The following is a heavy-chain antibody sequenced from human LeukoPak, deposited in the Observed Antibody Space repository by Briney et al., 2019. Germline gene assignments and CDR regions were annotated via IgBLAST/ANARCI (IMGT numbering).Heavy chain of an antibody. CDR2: IVVGSGNT. J-gene: IGHJ3*02. Sequence: SVKVSCKASGFTFTSSAVQWVRQARGQRLEWIGWIVVGSGNTNYAQKFQERVTITRDMSTSTAYMELSSLRSEDTDVYYCAADSSGYISNEAFDIWGQGTMVTVSS. V-gene: IGHV1-58*01. CDR1: GFTFTSSA. CDR3: AADSSGYISNEAFDI. D-gene: IGHD3-22*01.